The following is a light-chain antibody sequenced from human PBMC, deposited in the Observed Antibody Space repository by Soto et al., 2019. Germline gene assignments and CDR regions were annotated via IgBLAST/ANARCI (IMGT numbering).Light chain of an antibody. CDR2: AAS. J-gene: IGKJ1*01. CDR1: QGISSY. Sequence: AIRMTHSPSSLSASTGDRVTITCRASQGISSYLAWYQQKPGKAPKLLIYAASTLQSGVPSRFSGSGSGTDFTLTISCLQSEDFATYYCQQYYSYPRTFGQGTKVDI. CDR3: QQYYSYPRT. V-gene: IGKV1-8*01.